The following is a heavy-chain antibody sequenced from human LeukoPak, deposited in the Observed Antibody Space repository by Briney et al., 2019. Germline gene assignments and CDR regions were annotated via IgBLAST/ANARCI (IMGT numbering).Heavy chain of an antibody. D-gene: IGHD3-10*01. V-gene: IGHV3-23*01. CDR1: GFTLSSYG. CDR3: VKKEGSQGVRGVITS. Sequence: GGSLRLSCAASGFTLSSYGMSWVRQAPGEGVEWVSAFTGSGGSTNYAHSLKGRFTISRDNSKNTLYLQMNRLRAEDTAVYYCVKKEGSQGVRGVITSWGQGTLATVSS. CDR2: FTGSGGST. J-gene: IGHJ5*02.